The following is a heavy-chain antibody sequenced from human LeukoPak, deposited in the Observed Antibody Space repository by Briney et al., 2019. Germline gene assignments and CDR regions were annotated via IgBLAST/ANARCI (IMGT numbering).Heavy chain of an antibody. V-gene: IGHV3-30-3*01. CDR1: GFTFSTYA. D-gene: IGHD1-7*01. CDR3: ASPQRGSKNWNYF. Sequence: GGSLRLSCAASGFTFSTYAMHWVRQAPGKGLEWVALISYDGSNKHYADSVKGRFTISRDNSKNTLYLQMNSPRAEDTAVYYCASPQRGSKNWNYFWGQGTLVTVSS. CDR2: ISYDGSNK. J-gene: IGHJ4*02.